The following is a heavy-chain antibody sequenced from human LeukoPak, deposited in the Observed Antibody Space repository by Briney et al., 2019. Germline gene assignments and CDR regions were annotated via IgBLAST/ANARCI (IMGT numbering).Heavy chain of an antibody. D-gene: IGHD3-22*01. CDR3: ARLSKTPTVYYYDSSGEIDS. CDR2: IYYSGST. CDR1: GYSIGSYY. V-gene: IGHV4-59*08. Sequence: SETLSLTCTVSGYSIGSYYWSWIRQPPGKGLEWIGYIYYSGSTNYNPSLKSRVTISVDTSKNQFSLKLSSVTAADTAVYYCARLSKTPTVYYYDSSGEIDSWGQGTLVTVSS. J-gene: IGHJ4*02.